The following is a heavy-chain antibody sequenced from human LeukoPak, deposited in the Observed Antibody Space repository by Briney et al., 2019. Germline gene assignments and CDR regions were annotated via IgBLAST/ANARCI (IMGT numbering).Heavy chain of an antibody. D-gene: IGHD3-22*01. V-gene: IGHV1-2*02. J-gene: IGHJ4*02. CDR1: GYTFTGYY. CDR3: ARGSSYDGRPNDY. Sequence: ASVKVSCKASGYTFTGYYMHWVRQAPGQGLEWMGWINPNSGGTNYAQKFQGRVTMTRDTSISTVYMELSRLRSDDTAVYYCARGSSYDGRPNDYWGQGTLVTVSS. CDR2: INPNSGGT.